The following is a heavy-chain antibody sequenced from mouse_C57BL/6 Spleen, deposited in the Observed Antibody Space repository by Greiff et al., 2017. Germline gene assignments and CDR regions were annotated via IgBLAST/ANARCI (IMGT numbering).Heavy chain of an antibody. D-gene: IGHD2-4*01. CDR3: ARRDDYDAGYFDY. V-gene: IGHV1-47*01. CDR1: GYTFTTYP. CDR2: FHPSNDDT. J-gene: IGHJ2*01. Sequence: VHLVESGAELVKPGASVKMSCKASGYTFTTYPIEWMKQNHGKSLEWIGNFHPSNDDTKYNEKFKGKATLTVEKSSSTVYLELSRLTSDDSAVYYCARRDDYDAGYFDYWGQGTTLTVSS.